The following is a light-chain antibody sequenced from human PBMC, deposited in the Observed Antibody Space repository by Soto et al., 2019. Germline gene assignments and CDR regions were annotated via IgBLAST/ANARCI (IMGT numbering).Light chain of an antibody. V-gene: IGLV2-23*01. Sequence: QSALTQPASVSGSPEQSITISCTGTISDVGAYNLVSWYQQHPGKAPRLIIYEGSKRPSGISHRFSGSKSDNTASLTISGLRAEDEAHYHCCSYAGSRTFVFGGGTKLTVL. CDR3: CSYAGSRTFV. CDR1: ISDVGAYNL. J-gene: IGLJ2*01. CDR2: EGS.